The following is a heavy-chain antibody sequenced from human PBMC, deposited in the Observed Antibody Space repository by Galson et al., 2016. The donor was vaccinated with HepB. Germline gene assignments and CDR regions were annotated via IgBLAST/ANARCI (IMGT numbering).Heavy chain of an antibody. CDR3: AGGTNLPPDY. J-gene: IGHJ4*02. D-gene: IGHD4-23*01. V-gene: IGHV4-4*02. CDR2: MYLSGST. Sequence: SETLSLTCAVSGGSISSSNWWSWVRQPPGKGLEWIGGMYLSGSTHRNPSLKSRVTISIDKSKNQFSLKLSSVTAADPAVYYCAGGTNLPPDYWGPGALVTVSS. CDR1: GGSISSSNW.